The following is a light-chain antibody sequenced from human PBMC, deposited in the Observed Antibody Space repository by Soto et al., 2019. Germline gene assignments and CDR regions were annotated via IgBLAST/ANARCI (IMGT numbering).Light chain of an antibody. CDR3: QQRSNWPPT. CDR1: QSVSSY. J-gene: IGKJ1*01. Sequence: EIVLTQSPCTLSLSPGERATLSFRASQSVSSYLAWYQQKPGQAPRLLIYDASTRATGIPARFSGSGSGTDFTLTITSLEPEDFAVYYCQQRSNWPPTFGQGTKVDIK. CDR2: DAS. V-gene: IGKV3-11*01.